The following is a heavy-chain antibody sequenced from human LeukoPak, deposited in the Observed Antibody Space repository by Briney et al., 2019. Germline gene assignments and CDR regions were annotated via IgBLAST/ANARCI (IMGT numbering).Heavy chain of an antibody. CDR1: GGSFSGYY. J-gene: IGHJ6*02. CDR3: ARGPKSFTDFWGGNRTRYGMDV. D-gene: IGHD3-3*01. CDR2: INHSGST. Sequence: SETLSLTCAVYGGSFSGYYWSWIRQPPGKGLEWIGEINHSGSTNYNPSLKSRVTISVDTSKNQFSLKLSSVTAADTAVYYCARGPKSFTDFWGGNRTRYGMDVWGQGTTVTVSS. V-gene: IGHV4-34*01.